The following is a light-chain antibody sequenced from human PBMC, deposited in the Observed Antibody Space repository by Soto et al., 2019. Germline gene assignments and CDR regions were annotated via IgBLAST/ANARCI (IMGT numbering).Light chain of an antibody. J-gene: IGKJ5*01. CDR2: GTS. CDR1: QSVGSY. CDR3: QQYTGPPTT. Sequence: EIVLTPSPATLSLSPVERATLSCRASQSVGSYLAWYQQTPGQAPRLLIYGTSTRASGIPDRFSGSGSGTDFTLTITRLEPEDSAVYFCQQYTGPPTTFGQGTRLEIK. V-gene: IGKV3-20*01.